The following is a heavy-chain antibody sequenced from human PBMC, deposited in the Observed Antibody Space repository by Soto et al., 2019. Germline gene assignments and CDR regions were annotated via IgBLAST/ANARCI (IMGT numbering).Heavy chain of an antibody. D-gene: IGHD2-15*01. V-gene: IGHV3-23*01. J-gene: IGHJ5*02. Sequence: EVQLLESGGGLVQPGGSLRLSCAASGFTFSSYAMSWVRQAPGKGLEWVSAISGSGGSTYYADSVKGRFTISRDNSKNTMYLQMNSLRAEDTAVYYCAKGYCSGGSCYSHPWGQGTLVTVSS. CDR2: ISGSGGST. CDR1: GFTFSSYA. CDR3: AKGYCSGGSCYSHP.